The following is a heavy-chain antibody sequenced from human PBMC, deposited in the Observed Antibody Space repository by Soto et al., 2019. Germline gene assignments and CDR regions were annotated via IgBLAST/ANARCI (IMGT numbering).Heavy chain of an antibody. J-gene: IGHJ6*02. Sequence: ASVKVSCKASGYTFTSYGISWVRQAPGQGLEWMGWISAYNGNTNYAQKLQGRVTMTTDTSTSTAYMELRSLRSDDTAVYYCARGTRYGGNSGFYYGMDVWGQGTTVTVAS. D-gene: IGHD4-17*01. CDR2: ISAYNGNT. CDR1: GYTFTSYG. CDR3: ARGTRYGGNSGFYYGMDV. V-gene: IGHV1-18*01.